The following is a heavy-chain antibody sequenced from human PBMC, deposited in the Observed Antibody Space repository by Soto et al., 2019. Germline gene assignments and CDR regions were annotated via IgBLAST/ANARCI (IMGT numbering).Heavy chain of an antibody. Sequence: PSETLSLTCTVSGGSINSADHYWSWVRQPPGKGLEWIGYIYYSGSTYFNPSLKSRVTISKDTSRNQFSLRLSSVTAADTAVYYCARAIVVTIGGMDVWGQGTTVTVSS. D-gene: IGHD5-12*01. CDR2: IYYSGST. CDR3: ARAIVVTIGGMDV. J-gene: IGHJ6*02. CDR1: GGSINSADHY. V-gene: IGHV4-30-4*01.